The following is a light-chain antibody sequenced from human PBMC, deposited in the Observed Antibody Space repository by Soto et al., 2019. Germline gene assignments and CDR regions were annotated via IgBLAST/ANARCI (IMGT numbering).Light chain of an antibody. CDR1: QSVSSSY. J-gene: IGKJ2*01. CDR3: QQYGISPPYT. Sequence: EIVLTQSPGTLSLSPGERATLSCRASQSVSSSYLAWYQQKPGQAPRLLIYGASSRATGIPDRFSGSGSGRVFVLTISRLEDEDLAVYYCQQYGISPPYTVGGGTKLEIK. V-gene: IGKV3-20*01. CDR2: GAS.